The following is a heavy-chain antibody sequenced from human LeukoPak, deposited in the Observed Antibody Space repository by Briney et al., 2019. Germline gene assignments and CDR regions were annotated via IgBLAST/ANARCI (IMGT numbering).Heavy chain of an antibody. CDR3: ARDGASTRGFDY. J-gene: IGHJ4*02. CDR1: GFTFSAYY. Sequence: PRGSLRLSCAASGFTFSAYYMSWIRQTPGKGLEWVSYISSSSSYTTDADTVKGRITISRDKAKNSLYLQLNSLRAEDTAVYYCARDGASTRGFDYWGQGTLVTVSS. V-gene: IGHV3-11*05. CDR2: ISSSSSYT. D-gene: IGHD4/OR15-4a*01.